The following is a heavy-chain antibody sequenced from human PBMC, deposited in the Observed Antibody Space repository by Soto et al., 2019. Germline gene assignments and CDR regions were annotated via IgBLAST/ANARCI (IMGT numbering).Heavy chain of an antibody. CDR1: GLTFSDYY. D-gene: IGHD6-13*01. J-gene: IGHJ4*02. CDR2: ISSSSSYT. CDR3: ARGGSSSWYPGYYFDY. V-gene: IGHV3-11*06. Sequence: QVQLVESGGGLVKPGGSLRLSCAASGLTFSDYYMSWIRQAPGKGLEWVSYISSSSSYTNYADSVKGRFTISRDNAKNSLYLQMNSLRAEDTAVYYCARGGSSSWYPGYYFDYWGQGTLVTVSS.